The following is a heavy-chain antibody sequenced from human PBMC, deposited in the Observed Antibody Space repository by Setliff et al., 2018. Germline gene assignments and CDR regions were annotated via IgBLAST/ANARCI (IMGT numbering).Heavy chain of an antibody. J-gene: IGHJ6*03. D-gene: IGHD3-10*01. Sequence: ASETLSLTCTVSGGSISPYFWSWVRQSPGKGLEWIGRILFSGDTYYNPSLNSRVTISADTSKNQFSLNLSSVTAADTAVYYCARDNRARHYMDVWGKGTTVTVSS. CDR3: ARDNRARHYMDV. CDR2: ILFSGDT. CDR1: GGSISPYF. V-gene: IGHV4-59*12.